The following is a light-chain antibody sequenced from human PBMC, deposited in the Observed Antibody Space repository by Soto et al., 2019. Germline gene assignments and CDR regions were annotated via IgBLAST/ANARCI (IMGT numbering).Light chain of an antibody. CDR1: SSDNL. V-gene: IGLV2-23*01. CDR3: CSYAPSTDFVV. Sequence: QSALTQPASVSGSPGQSITISCTATSSDNLVSWYQQHPGKAPKLMIYQGSSRPSGVSDRFSASKSDNTASLTISGLQAEDEADYYCCSYAPSTDFVVFGGGTQLTVL. J-gene: IGLJ2*01. CDR2: QGS.